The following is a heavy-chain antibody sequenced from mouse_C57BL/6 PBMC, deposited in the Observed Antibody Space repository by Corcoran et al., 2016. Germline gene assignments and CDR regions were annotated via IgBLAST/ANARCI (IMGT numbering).Heavy chain of an antibody. CDR2: INPNNGGT. Sequence: EVQLQQSGPELVKPGASVKISCKASGYTFTDYYMNWVKQSHGKSLEWIGDINPNNGGTSYNQKFKGKATLTVDKSSSTAYMELRSLTSEDSAVYYCASNYGSSYAMEYWGQGTSVTVSS. CDR1: GYTFTDYY. V-gene: IGHV1-26*01. CDR3: ASNYGSSYAMEY. D-gene: IGHD1-1*01. J-gene: IGHJ4*01.